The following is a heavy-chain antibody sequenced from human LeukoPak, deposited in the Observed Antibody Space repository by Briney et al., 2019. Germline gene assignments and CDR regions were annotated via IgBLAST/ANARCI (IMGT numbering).Heavy chain of an antibody. CDR2: INHSGST. CDR3: ARMGGYGRWLRPGAVGY. V-gene: IGHV4-34*01. J-gene: IGHJ4*02. Sequence: KPSETLSLTCAVYGGSFSGYYWSWIRQPPGRGLEWIGEINHSGSTNYNPSLKSRVTISVDTPKNQFSLKLSSVTAADTAVYYCARMGGYGRWLRPGAVGYWGQGTLVTVSS. D-gene: IGHD5-12*01. CDR1: GGSFSGYY.